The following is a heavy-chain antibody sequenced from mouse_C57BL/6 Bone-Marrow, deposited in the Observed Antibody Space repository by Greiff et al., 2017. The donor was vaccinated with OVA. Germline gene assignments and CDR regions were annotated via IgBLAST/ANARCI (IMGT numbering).Heavy chain of an antibody. CDR2: ISDGGSYT. V-gene: IGHV5-4*01. J-gene: IGHJ3*01. CDR3: ARIYDGYFAWFAY. CDR1: GFTFSSYA. D-gene: IGHD2-3*01. Sequence: EVQVVESGGGLVKPGGSLKLSCAASGFTFSSYAMSWVRQTPEKRLEWVATISDGGSYTYYPDNVKGRFTISRDNAKNNLYLQMSHLKSEDTAMYYCARIYDGYFAWFAYWGQGTLVTVSA.